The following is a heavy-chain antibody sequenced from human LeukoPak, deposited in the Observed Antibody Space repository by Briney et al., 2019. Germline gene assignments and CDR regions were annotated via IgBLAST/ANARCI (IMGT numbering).Heavy chain of an antibody. CDR3: ARTTYGDYYSGFDY. V-gene: IGHV3-48*03. CDR2: ISSSGSTI. J-gene: IGHJ4*02. D-gene: IGHD4-17*01. CDR1: GFTLSSYE. Sequence: PGGSLRLSCAASGFTLSSYEMNWVRQAPGKGLEWVSYISSSGSTIYYADSVKGRFTISRDNSKNTLYLQMNSLRAEDTAVYYCARTTYGDYYSGFDYWGQGTLVTVSS.